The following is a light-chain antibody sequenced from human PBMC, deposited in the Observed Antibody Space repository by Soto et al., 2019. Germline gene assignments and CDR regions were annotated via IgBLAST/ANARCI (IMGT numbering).Light chain of an antibody. CDR3: QQYNNWWT. V-gene: IGKV3-15*01. CDR1: QSVSSN. J-gene: IGKJ1*01. CDR2: GAS. Sequence: EIVMTQSPVTLSVSPGERATLSCWAGQSVSSNLAWYQQKPGQAPRLLIYGASTRATGIPARFTGSGSGTEFTLTISSLQFDDSAVYYCQQYNNWWTFGQGTMVDI.